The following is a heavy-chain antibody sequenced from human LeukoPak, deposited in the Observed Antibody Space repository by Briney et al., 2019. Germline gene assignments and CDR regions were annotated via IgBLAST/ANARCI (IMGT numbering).Heavy chain of an antibody. D-gene: IGHD3-10*01. CDR1: GFTFSSHW. J-gene: IGHJ6*02. CDR2: ITGDGSST. V-gene: IGHV3-74*01. CDR3: ARDWYYGSGSYLY. Sequence: GGSLRLSCEASGFTFSSHWMYWVRQAPGKGLVWVSHITGDGSSTAYADSVKGRFTISRDNAKNTVYLQMNTLRADDTAVYYCARDWYYGSGSYLYWGQGTTVTVSS.